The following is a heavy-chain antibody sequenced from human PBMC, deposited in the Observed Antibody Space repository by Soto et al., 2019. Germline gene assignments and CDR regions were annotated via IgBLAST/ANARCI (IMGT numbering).Heavy chain of an antibody. CDR3: ARNGYYYDSSGYHLALYYFDY. V-gene: IGHV4-59*01. Sequence: SETLSLTCTVSGGSISSYYWSWIRRPPGKGLEWIGYIYYSGSTNYNPSLKSRITISVDTSKNQFSLKLSSVTAADTAVYYFARNGYYYDSSGYHLALYYFDYWGQGTLVTVSS. CDR2: IYYSGST. D-gene: IGHD3-22*01. J-gene: IGHJ4*02. CDR1: GGSISSYY.